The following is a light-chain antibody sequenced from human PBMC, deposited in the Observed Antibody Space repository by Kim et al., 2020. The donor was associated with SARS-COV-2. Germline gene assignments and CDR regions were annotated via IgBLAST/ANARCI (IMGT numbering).Light chain of an antibody. V-gene: IGKV2-30*02. CDR3: MQGTHWPPYT. Sequence: DVVMTQSPLSLPVTLGQPASISCRSSQSLVHSDGNTYLNWFQQRPGQSPRRLIYKVSNRDSGVPDRFSGSGSGTDFTLKISRVEAEDVGVYDCMQGTHWPPYTFGQGTNLEI. CDR1: QSLVHSDGNTY. CDR2: KVS. J-gene: IGKJ2*01.